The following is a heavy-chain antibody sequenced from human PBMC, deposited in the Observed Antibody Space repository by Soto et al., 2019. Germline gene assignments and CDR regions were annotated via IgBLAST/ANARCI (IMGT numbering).Heavy chain of an antibody. D-gene: IGHD3-9*01. Sequence: PSETLSLTCTVSGGSISSGGYYWSWIRQHPGKGLEWIGYIYYSGSTYYNPSLKSRVTISVDTSKNQFSLKLGSVTAADTAVYYCARSILTGYYLFDYWGQGTLVTVSS. CDR3: ARSILTGYYLFDY. J-gene: IGHJ4*02. CDR1: GGSISSGGYY. CDR2: IYYSGST. V-gene: IGHV4-31*03.